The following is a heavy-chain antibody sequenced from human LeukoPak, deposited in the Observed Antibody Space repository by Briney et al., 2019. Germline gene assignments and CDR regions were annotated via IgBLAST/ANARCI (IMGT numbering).Heavy chain of an antibody. CDR1: GGSFSGYY. Sequence: SETLSLTCAVYGGSFSGYYWSWIRQPPGKGLEWIGEINHSGSTNYNPSLKSRVTISVDTSKNQFSLKLSSVTAADTAVYYCARAPIGASGWPRYFDYWGQGTLVTVSS. J-gene: IGHJ4*02. CDR2: INHSGST. CDR3: ARAPIGASGWPRYFDY. D-gene: IGHD6-19*01. V-gene: IGHV4-34*01.